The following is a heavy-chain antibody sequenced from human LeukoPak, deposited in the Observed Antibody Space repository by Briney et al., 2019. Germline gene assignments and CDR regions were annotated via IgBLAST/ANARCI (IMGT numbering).Heavy chain of an antibody. J-gene: IGHJ4*02. D-gene: IGHD3-3*01. CDR3: AKDGDFWSGYYIDY. V-gene: IGHV3-30*02. CDR2: IRYDGSNK. Sequence: PGGSLRLSCAASGFTFSSYGMHWVRQAPGKGLEWVAFIRYDGSNKYYADSVKGRFTISRDNSKNTLYLQMNSLRAEDTAVYYCAKDGDFWSGYYIDYWGQGTLVTVSS. CDR1: GFTFSSYG.